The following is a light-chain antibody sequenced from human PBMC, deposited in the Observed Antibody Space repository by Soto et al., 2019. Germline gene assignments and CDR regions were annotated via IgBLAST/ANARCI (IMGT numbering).Light chain of an antibody. V-gene: IGKV3-15*01. J-gene: IGKJ1*01. CDR1: QTVSTN. CDR2: GAF. Sequence: EVVMTQSPATLSVSPGESATLSCRASQTVSTNFAWYQQKPGQAPRLLLYGAFTRAPGIPARFSGSGSGTEFTLTISSLQSEDLEVYYCQQYNYWPKTFGQGTRVEIK. CDR3: QQYNYWPKT.